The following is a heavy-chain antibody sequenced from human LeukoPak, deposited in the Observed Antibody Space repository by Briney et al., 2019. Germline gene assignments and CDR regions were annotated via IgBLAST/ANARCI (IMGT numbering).Heavy chain of an antibody. CDR1: GYSFTGIY. CDR2: INPQSGAT. V-gene: IGHV1-2*02. Sequence: ASVKVSCKASGYSFTGIYIHWVRQAPGQGLEWMAWINPQSGATNYARKFKGRITTTRDMSITTAYMEVTTLRSDDTAVYYCARGGDDSGLYFAHWGQGTLVTVSS. J-gene: IGHJ4*02. D-gene: IGHD3-22*01. CDR3: ARGGDDSGLYFAH.